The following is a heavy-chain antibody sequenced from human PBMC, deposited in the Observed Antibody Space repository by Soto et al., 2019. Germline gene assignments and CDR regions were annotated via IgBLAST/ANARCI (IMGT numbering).Heavy chain of an antibody. J-gene: IGHJ4*02. D-gene: IGHD7-27*01. Sequence: EVQLVESGGGLAQPGESLRLSCVASGFALSNYWINWVRQAPGKGLEWVANIKQDGSEKNYVDSVKGRFTISRDNARNSLYLQMNSLRAEDTAAYYCATETSTWGCWGQGTLVTVSS. CDR1: GFALSNYW. V-gene: IGHV3-7*05. CDR2: IKQDGSEK. CDR3: ATETSTWGC.